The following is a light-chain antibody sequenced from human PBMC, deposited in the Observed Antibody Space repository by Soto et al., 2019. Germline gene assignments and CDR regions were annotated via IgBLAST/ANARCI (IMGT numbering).Light chain of an antibody. V-gene: IGLV2-14*01. CDR3: SSHTSGSTRV. CDR2: EVT. CDR1: SGEVGGYDY. J-gene: IGLJ7*01. Sequence: QSVLTQPASVSGSPGQSIAISCTGTSGEVGGYDYVSWYQQHPDKAPKLMIYEVTKRPSWVSNRFSGSKSGNTASLTISGLQPEDEADYYCSSHTSGSTRVFGSGTQLTVL.